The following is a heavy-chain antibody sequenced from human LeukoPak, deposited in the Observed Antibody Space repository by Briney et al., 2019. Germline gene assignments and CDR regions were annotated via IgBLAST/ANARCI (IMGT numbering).Heavy chain of an antibody. D-gene: IGHD6-13*01. V-gene: IGHV3-23*01. Sequence: GGSLRLSCAASGFTFSSYAMSWVRQAPGKGLEWVSAISGSADITHYTDSVKGRFTISRDNAKNSLYLQMDSLRAEDTAVYYCAKDATAVVGTVYMDVWGKGTTVTISS. CDR1: GFTFSSYA. CDR2: ISGSADIT. CDR3: AKDATAVVGTVYMDV. J-gene: IGHJ6*03.